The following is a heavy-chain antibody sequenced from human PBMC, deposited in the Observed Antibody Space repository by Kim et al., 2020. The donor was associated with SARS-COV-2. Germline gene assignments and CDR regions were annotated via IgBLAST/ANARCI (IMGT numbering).Heavy chain of an antibody. D-gene: IGHD4-17*01. V-gene: IGHV4-34*01. Sequence: SETLSLTCAVYGGSFSGYYWSWIRQPPGKGLEWIGEINHSGSTNYNPSLKSRVTISVDTSKNQFSLKLSSVTAADTAVYYCARGGPTVTTVGSYYFDYWGQGTLVTVSS. CDR2: INHSGST. CDR1: GGSFSGYY. CDR3: ARGGPTVTTVGSYYFDY. J-gene: IGHJ4*02.